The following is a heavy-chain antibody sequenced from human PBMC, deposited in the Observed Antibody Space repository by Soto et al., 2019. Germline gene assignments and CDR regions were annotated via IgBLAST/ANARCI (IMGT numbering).Heavy chain of an antibody. V-gene: IGHV3-30*18. Sequence: GGSLRLSCAASGFTFSSYGMHWVRQAPGKGLEWVAVISYDGSNKYYADSVKGRFTISRDNSKNTLYLEMNSLIAEDTAVYYCAYDQVVIGYYYYYGXDVWGQGTTVTVSS. CDR1: GFTFSSYG. D-gene: IGHD2-15*01. CDR3: AYDQVVIGYYYYYGXDV. J-gene: IGHJ6*02. CDR2: ISYDGSNK.